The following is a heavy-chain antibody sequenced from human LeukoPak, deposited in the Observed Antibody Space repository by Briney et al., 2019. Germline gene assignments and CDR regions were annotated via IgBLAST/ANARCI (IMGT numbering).Heavy chain of an antibody. J-gene: IGHJ4*02. CDR2: IYSTGNT. Sequence: SETLSLTCTVSGDFIRSGHYYWGWIRQSPGKGLEWMGSIYSTGNTHYNPSLESRLIISVDTSKNSFSLKLSSVTAAATAVYFCARDLWSTAAGIFDFWGQGALVTVSS. CDR3: ARDLWSTAAGIFDF. V-gene: IGHV4-39*07. CDR1: GDFIRSGHYY. D-gene: IGHD6-25*01.